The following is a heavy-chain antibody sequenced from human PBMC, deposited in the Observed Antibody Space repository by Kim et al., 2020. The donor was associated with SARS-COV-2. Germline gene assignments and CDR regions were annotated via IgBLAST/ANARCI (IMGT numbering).Heavy chain of an antibody. CDR2: IKQDGSEK. J-gene: IGHJ4*02. Sequence: GGSLRLSCAASGFTFSSYWMSWVRQAPGKGLEWVANIKQDGSEKYYVDSVKGRFTISRDNAKNSLYLQMNSLRAEDTAVYYCARAQSTPIAAAVCPDYWGQGTLVTVSS. D-gene: IGHD6-13*01. CDR3: ARAQSTPIAAAVCPDY. V-gene: IGHV3-7*01. CDR1: GFTFSSYW.